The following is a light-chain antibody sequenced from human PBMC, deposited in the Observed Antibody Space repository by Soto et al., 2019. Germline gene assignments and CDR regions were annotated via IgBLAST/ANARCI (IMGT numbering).Light chain of an antibody. CDR3: QSTDSSGSYV. J-gene: IGLJ1*01. CDR2: KDT. Sequence: SYELTQAPSVSVSPGQTARITCSGGELPKEYAYWYQQRPGQAPVLVIYKDTERPSGIPERFSGSTSGTTVMLTISGARAEDEADYYCQSTDSSGSYVFGTGTKVTVL. V-gene: IGLV3-25*01. CDR1: ELPKEY.